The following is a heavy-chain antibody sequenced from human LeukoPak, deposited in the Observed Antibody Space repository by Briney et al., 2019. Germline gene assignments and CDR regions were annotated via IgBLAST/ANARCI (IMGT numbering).Heavy chain of an antibody. CDR2: IYYSGST. J-gene: IGHJ4*02. Sequence: PSETLSLTCTVSGGSISSYYWSWIRQPPGKGLEWIGYIYYSGSTNYNPSLKSRVTISVDTSKNQFSLKLSSVTAADTAVYYCARGRYYGSGSSLYFDYWGQGTLVTVSS. CDR3: ARGRYYGSGSSLYFDY. CDR1: GGSISSYY. V-gene: IGHV4-59*08. D-gene: IGHD3-10*01.